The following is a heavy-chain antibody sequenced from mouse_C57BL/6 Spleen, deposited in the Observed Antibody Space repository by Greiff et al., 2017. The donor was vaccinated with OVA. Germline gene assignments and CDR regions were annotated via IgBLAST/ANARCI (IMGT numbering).Heavy chain of an antibody. CDR2: INPSTGGT. CDR3: ARGGSNYDYAMDY. CDR1: GYSFTGYY. D-gene: IGHD2-5*01. J-gene: IGHJ4*01. V-gene: IGHV1-42*01. Sequence: EVKLVESGPELVKPGASVKISCKASGYSFTGYYMNWVKQSPEKSLEWIGEINPSTGGTTYNQKFKAKATLTVDKSSSTAYMQLKSLTSEDSAVYYCARGGSNYDYAMDYWGQGTSVTVSS.